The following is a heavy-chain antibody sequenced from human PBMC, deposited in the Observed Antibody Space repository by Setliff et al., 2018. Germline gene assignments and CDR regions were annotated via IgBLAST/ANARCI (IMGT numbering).Heavy chain of an antibody. J-gene: IGHJ4*02. CDR3: AKKLPGVRYFDY. CDR1: GFTFSRYS. D-gene: IGHD1-7*01. CDR2: ISSSSSTI. Sequence: GGSLRLSCAASGFTFSRYSMNWVRQGPGKGLEWVSYISSSSSTIYYADSVKGRFTISRDDSKNTVHLQMSTPRDEDTAVYYCAKKLPGVRYFDYCGQGTLVTVSS. V-gene: IGHV3-48*02.